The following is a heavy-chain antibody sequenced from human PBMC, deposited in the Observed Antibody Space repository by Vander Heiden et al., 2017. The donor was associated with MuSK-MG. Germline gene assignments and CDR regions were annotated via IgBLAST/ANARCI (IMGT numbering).Heavy chain of an antibody. D-gene: IGHD3-10*01. CDR3: ARESIYHSGSNSPYYMDV. J-gene: IGHJ6*03. CDR2: INTNTENP. Sequence: QVQLVQSGSELKRPGASVKVSCKASGYPFTRYAMNWVRQAPGQGLEWMGWINTNTENPTYAQGFTGRFVFSLDTSVSTAYLHIISLKAEDTAVYFCARESIYHSGSNSPYYMDVWGQGTTVTVSS. CDR1: GYPFTRYA. V-gene: IGHV7-4-1*02.